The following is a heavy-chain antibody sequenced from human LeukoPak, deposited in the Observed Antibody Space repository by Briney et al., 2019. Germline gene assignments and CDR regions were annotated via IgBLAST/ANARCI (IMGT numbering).Heavy chain of an antibody. CDR1: DGSISSGDYY. CDR3: GRVLWFGDLYSFDY. V-gene: IGHV4-30-4*01. Sequence: PSQTLSLTCTVSDGSISSGDYYWSWIRQPPGKGLEWIGYIYYSGSTYYNPSLKSRVTISVDTSKNQFSLKLSSVTAADTAVYYCGRVLWFGDLYSFDYWGQGTLVTVSS. CDR2: IYYSGST. D-gene: IGHD3-10*01. J-gene: IGHJ4*02.